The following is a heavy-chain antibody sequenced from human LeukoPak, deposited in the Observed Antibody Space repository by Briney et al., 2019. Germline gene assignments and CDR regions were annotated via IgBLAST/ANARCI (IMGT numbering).Heavy chain of an antibody. Sequence: GESLKISCKGSGYKFSTYWIAWVRQMPGKGLEWMGIIYPGDSDTRYSPSFQGQVTISADKSISTVYLQWSSLKASDTAMYYCARQDGSGKGDWFDPWGQGTLVTVSS. CDR3: ARQDGSGKGDWFDP. D-gene: IGHD3-10*01. CDR1: GYKFSTYW. CDR2: IYPGDSDT. J-gene: IGHJ5*02. V-gene: IGHV5-51*01.